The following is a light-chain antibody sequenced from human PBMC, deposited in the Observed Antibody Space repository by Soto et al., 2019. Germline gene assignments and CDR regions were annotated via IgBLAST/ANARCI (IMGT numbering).Light chain of an antibody. CDR3: SSYTGSNTGI. V-gene: IGLV2-14*01. J-gene: IGLJ2*01. Sequence: QSALTQPASVSGSPGQSITISCTGTNSDVGHYNYVSWYQQHPGKAPKLIIYEVTNRPSGVSARFSGFRSGNTASLTISGLQAEDEADYYCSSYTGSNTGIFGGGTKLTVL. CDR1: NSDVGHYNY. CDR2: EVT.